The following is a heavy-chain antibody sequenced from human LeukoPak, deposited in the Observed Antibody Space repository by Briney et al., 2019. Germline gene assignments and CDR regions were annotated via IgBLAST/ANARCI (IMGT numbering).Heavy chain of an antibody. D-gene: IGHD3-22*01. J-gene: IGHJ3*02. CDR3: ARGSSSSGYDAFDI. V-gene: IGHV3-33*01. CDR1: GFTFSSYG. Sequence: GGSLRLSCAASGFTFSSYGMHWVRQAPGKGLEWVAVIWYDGSNKYYADSVKGRFTISRDNSKNTLYLQMNSLRAEDTAVYYCARGSSSSGYDAFDIWGQGTMVTVSS. CDR2: IWYDGSNK.